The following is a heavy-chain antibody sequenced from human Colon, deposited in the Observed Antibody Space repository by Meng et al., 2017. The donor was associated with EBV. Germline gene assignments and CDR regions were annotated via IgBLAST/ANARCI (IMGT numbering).Heavy chain of an antibody. CDR3: ARHFINWFDP. V-gene: IGHV4-59*08. J-gene: IGHJ5*02. CDR2: IYYSGST. Sequence: PQESGPGLVKPSAALSLTCTVSGGSIGSYYWSWIRQPPGKGLEWIGYIYYSGSTNYNPSLKSRVTISVDTSKNQFSLKLSSVTAADTAVYYCARHFINWFDPWGQGTLVTVSS. CDR1: GGSIGSYY.